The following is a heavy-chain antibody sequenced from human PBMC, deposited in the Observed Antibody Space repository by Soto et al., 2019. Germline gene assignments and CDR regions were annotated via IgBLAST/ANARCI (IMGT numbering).Heavy chain of an antibody. V-gene: IGHV3-23*01. CDR1: GFTFSSYA. CDR2: ISGSGGST. J-gene: IGHJ3*02. CDR3: AKPLRGLNDAFDI. D-gene: IGHD2-21*02. Sequence: EVQLLESGGGLVQPGGSLRLSCAASGFTFSSYAMSWVRQAPGKGLEWVSAISGSGGSTYYADSVKGRFTISRDNSKNPLYLQMNSLRAEDTAVYYCAKPLRGLNDAFDIWGQGTMVTVSS.